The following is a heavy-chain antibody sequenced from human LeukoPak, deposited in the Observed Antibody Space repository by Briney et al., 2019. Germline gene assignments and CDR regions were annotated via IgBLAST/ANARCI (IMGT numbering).Heavy chain of an antibody. CDR3: ASPPMSSSGYYFEY. J-gene: IGHJ4*02. CDR2: IRSSCDTI. Sequence: GGSLRLSCAASGFTLSSYEMNWVGQAAGKGREGVSCIRSSCDTIYYADSVRGRFTISRDNAKNSLYLQMHSLRAEDTAVYYCASPPMSSSGYYFEYWGQGTLVTVSS. V-gene: IGHV3-48*03. D-gene: IGHD6-6*01. CDR1: GFTLSSYE.